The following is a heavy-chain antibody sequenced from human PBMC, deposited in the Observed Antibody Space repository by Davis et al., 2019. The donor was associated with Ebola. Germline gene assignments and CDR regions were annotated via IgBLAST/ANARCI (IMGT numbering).Heavy chain of an antibody. CDR2: IYYSGST. CDR3: ARHKAWIQLEWFDP. CDR1: GGSVSSGSYY. J-gene: IGHJ5*02. V-gene: IGHV4-39*01. D-gene: IGHD5-18*01. Sequence: SETLSLTCTVSGGSVSSGSYYWSWIRQPPGKGLEWIGSIYYSGSTYYNPSLKSRVTISVDTSKNQFSLKLSSVTAADTAVYYCARHKAWIQLEWFDPWGQGTLVTVSS.